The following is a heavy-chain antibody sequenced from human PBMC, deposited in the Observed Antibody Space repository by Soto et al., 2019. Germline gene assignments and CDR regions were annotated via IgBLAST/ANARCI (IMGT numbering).Heavy chain of an antibody. CDR1: GFTFSSYS. J-gene: IGHJ4*02. Sequence: GGSLRLSCAASGFTFSSYSMNWVRQAPGKGLEWVSSISSSSSYIYYADSVKGRFTISRDNSKSTLYLQMNSLRAEDTAVYYCAKGHQSSSWPFDYWGQGTLVTVSS. V-gene: IGHV3-21*04. D-gene: IGHD6-13*01. CDR3: AKGHQSSSWPFDY. CDR2: ISSSSSYI.